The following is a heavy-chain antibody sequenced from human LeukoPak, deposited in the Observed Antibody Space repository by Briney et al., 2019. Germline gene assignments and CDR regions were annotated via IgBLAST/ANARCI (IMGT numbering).Heavy chain of an antibody. CDR3: TRQARGVNQLLLYYFDY. CDR1: AYTFTTYY. J-gene: IGHJ4*02. V-gene: IGHV1-46*01. D-gene: IGHD2-2*01. CDR2: INPSGGST. Sequence: GASVQVSCKTSAYTFTTYYIHWVRQPPGQGLEWMGLINPSGGSTDYSQKCQGRVSIIMDTSTSTVYMELSTLRSEDTAVYYCTRQARGVNQLLLYYFDYWGQGTLVTVYS.